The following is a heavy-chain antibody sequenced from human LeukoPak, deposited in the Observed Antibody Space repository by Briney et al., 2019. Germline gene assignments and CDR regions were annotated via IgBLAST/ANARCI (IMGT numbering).Heavy chain of an antibody. Sequence: GGSLRLSCATSGFTFSSNWMSWVRHVPGGGLDWVANIKPDGSAQYYAASVKGRFTVSRDNAKNSLYLQMNSLRDEDTAVYYCARGVSGGSPDYWGQGTLVTVSS. CDR1: GFTFSSNW. V-gene: IGHV3-7*01. J-gene: IGHJ4*02. CDR2: IKPDGSAQ. CDR3: ARGVSGGSPDY. D-gene: IGHD1-26*01.